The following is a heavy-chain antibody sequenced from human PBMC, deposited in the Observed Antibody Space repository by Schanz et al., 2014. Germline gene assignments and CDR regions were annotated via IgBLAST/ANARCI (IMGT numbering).Heavy chain of an antibody. Sequence: QGQLVESGGGVVQSGKSLRLSCATSGFIFRSFGIHWVRQAPGKGLEWVAVIWSDGTNEYYADSVKGRFTISGDSSKYTVYLQMNSLRAEDTAVYYCAKGRFGELSAFDIWGQGTMVTVSS. CDR2: IWSDGTNE. CDR3: AKGRFGELSAFDI. CDR1: GFIFRSFG. V-gene: IGHV3-33*06. J-gene: IGHJ3*02. D-gene: IGHD3-10*01.